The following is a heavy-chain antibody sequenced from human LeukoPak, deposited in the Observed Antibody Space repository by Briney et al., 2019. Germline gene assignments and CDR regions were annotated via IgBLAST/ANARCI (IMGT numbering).Heavy chain of an antibody. CDR3: ATSGNYYLKY. Sequence: PGGSLRLSCAASGFIFSNYGMNWVRQAPGKGLEWVAAISASGSATSYADSVRGRFTISRDNSKNALSLQMNSLRDEDTAVYYCATSGNYYLKYWGQGTLVTVSS. J-gene: IGHJ4*02. CDR2: ISASGSAT. CDR1: GFIFSNYG. V-gene: IGHV3-23*01. D-gene: IGHD1-26*01.